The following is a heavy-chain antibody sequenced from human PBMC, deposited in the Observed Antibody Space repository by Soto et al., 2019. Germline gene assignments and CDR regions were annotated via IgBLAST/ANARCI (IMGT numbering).Heavy chain of an antibody. J-gene: IGHJ4*02. CDR1: RYLFASHN. CDR3: ARIAGPGLTYFDF. CDR2: INPRSGNA. V-gene: IGHV1-46*01. Sequence: GASVKVSCKASRYLFASHNIHWVRGAPGQGLEWMGEINPRSGNAGYNRKFQGRVTMTSDTSTTTVNLILSSLRSDDTAVYYCARIAGPGLTYFDFWGLGTPVTVPQ. D-gene: IGHD6-13*01.